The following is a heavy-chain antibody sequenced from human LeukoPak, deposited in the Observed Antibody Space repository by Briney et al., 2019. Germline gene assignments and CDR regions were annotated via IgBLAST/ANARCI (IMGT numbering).Heavy chain of an antibody. D-gene: IGHD3-3*01. Sequence: GASVKVSCKASGYTFTGYYMHWVRQAPGQGLEWMGWINPNSGGTNYAQKFQGRVTMTRDTSISTAYMELSRLRSDDTAVYYCARWAQKIYDFWSGYLRAYYYYYMDVWGKGTTVTVSS. J-gene: IGHJ6*03. CDR3: ARWAQKIYDFWSGYLRAYYYYYMDV. CDR1: GYTFTGYY. CDR2: INPNSGGT. V-gene: IGHV1-2*02.